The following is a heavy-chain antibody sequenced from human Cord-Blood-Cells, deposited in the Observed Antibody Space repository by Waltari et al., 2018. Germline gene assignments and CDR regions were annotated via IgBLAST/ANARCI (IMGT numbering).Heavy chain of an antibody. Sequence: EVQLVESGGGLVKPGRSLRLSCTASGFTFGDYAMSWFRQAPGKGLEWVGFIRNKTYGGKTEYAASVKGRFTISRDDSKSIAYLQMNSLKTEDTAVYYCTRADGMITFGGVIVADYWGQGTLVTVSS. CDR3: TRADGMITFGGVIVADY. V-gene: IGHV3-49*05. CDR2: IRNKTYGGKT. CDR1: GFTFGDYA. D-gene: IGHD3-16*02. J-gene: IGHJ4*02.